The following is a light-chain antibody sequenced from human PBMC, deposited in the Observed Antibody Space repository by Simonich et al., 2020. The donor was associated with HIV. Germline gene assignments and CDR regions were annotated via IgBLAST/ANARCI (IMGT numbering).Light chain of an antibody. CDR3: QQNYSTPS. CDR1: QSILYSSSNNNS. Sequence: DIVMTQSPASLDVSLGERAPINCKSSQSILYSSSNNNSLAWYQQKPGQPPKLLIYWASTRESGVPDRFSGSGSGTDFTLTISSLQAEDVAVYYCQQNYSTPSFGHGTRVEIK. CDR2: WAS. V-gene: IGKV4-1*01. J-gene: IGKJ1*01.